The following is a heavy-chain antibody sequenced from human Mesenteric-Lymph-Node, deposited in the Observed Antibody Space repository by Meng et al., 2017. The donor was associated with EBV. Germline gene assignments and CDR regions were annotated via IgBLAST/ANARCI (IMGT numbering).Heavy chain of an antibody. J-gene: IGHJ4*02. CDR3: ARGLHQFDSSGYWYYFDY. V-gene: IGHV4-34*01. CDR1: GGSFSGYY. D-gene: IGHD3-22*01. Sequence: HLLQWGAGLLNPSEHLSLTCAFYGGSFSGYYWNWIRQPPGKGLEWIGDINLSGSTNYNPSLKSRVTISVDTSKNQLSLNLSSVTAADTAVYYCARGLHQFDSSGYWYYFDYWGQGTLVTVSS. CDR2: INLSGST.